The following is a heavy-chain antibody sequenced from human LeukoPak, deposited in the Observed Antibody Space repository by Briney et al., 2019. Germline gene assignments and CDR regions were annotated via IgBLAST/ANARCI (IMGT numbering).Heavy chain of an antibody. D-gene: IGHD3-10*01. CDR1: GFSFSDLA. CDR3: VRDLWGFDY. Sequence: PGGSLRLSCSASGFSFSDLAMHWVRQAPGKRLEYVSFIGKDGDSTYYADSVKGRFTISRDNSRNTLYLLMNSLTAVDTALYYCVRDLWGFDYWGQGTLVTVSS. J-gene: IGHJ4*02. V-gene: IGHV3-64D*08. CDR2: IGKDGDST.